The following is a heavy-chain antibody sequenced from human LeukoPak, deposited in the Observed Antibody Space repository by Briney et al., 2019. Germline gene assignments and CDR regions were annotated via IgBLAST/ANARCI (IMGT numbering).Heavy chain of an antibody. CDR2: ISGSGGST. CDR1: GFPFTSYA. V-gene: IGHV3-23*01. D-gene: IGHD7-27*01. CDR3: AKVPGPFDY. J-gene: IGHJ4*02. Sequence: PWGSLRLSWAASGFPFTSYAMSWVRQAPGKGLEWVSAISGSGGSTYYADSVKGRFTISRDNSKNTLYLQMNSLRAEDTAVYYCAKVPGPFDYWGQGTLVTVSS.